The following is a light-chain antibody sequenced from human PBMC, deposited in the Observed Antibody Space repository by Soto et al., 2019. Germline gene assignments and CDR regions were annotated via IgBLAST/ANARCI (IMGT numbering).Light chain of an antibody. Sequence: EIVLTQSPGTLSLSPGERGTLSCRASQRISSSHLAWYQQTPGQAPRLLIYGASSRDTGIPDRFSGSGSGTEFTLTISRLEPEDFAVYYCHQYGRSPFTFGPGTKVYIK. V-gene: IGKV3-20*01. J-gene: IGKJ3*01. CDR2: GAS. CDR3: HQYGRSPFT. CDR1: QRISSSH.